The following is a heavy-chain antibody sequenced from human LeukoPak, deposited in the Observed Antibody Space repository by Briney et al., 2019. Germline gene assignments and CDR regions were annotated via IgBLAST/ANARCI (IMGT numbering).Heavy chain of an antibody. CDR1: GGSISSSSYY. D-gene: IGHD2-21*01. CDR2: IYYSGST. Sequence: PSETLSLTCTVSGGSISSSSYYWGWIRQPPGKGLEWIGSIYYSGSTYCNPSLKSRVTISVDTSKNQFSLKLSSVTAADTAVYYCARGGRWPPAYYYFDYWGQGTLVTVSS. CDR3: ARGGRWPPAYYYFDY. J-gene: IGHJ4*02. V-gene: IGHV4-39*01.